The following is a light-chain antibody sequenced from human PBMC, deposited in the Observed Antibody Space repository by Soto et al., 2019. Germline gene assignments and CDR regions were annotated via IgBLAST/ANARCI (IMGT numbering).Light chain of an antibody. J-gene: IGKJ1*01. CDR2: VAS. CDR3: HQYSSAPRT. V-gene: IGKV3-20*01. CDR1: QSVNSNY. Sequence: EIVLTQSPGTLSLSPGERATLSCRASQSVNSNYLAWYQQKPGQAPRLLIYVASSRATGIPDRFSGSGSGTDFTLTISRLEPEDFAVYYCHQYSSAPRTFGQGTKVDIK.